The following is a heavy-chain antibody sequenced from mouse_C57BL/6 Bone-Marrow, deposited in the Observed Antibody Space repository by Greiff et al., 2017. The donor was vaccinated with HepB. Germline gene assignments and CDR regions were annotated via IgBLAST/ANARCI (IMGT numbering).Heavy chain of an antibody. Sequence: VQLQQSGAELVRPGASVKLSCTASGFNIKDDYMHWVKQRPEQGLEWIGWIDPENGDTEYASKFQGKATITADTSSNTAYLQLSSRTSEDTAVYYCTTGIYYGNSVDYWGQGTTLTVSS. D-gene: IGHD2-1*01. CDR1: GFNIKDDY. CDR3: TTGIYYGNSVDY. J-gene: IGHJ2*01. V-gene: IGHV14-4*01. CDR2: IDPENGDT.